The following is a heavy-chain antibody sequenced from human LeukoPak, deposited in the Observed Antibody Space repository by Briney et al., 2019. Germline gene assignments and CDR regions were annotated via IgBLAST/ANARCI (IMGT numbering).Heavy chain of an antibody. CDR1: GYTFTGYY. D-gene: IGHD2-2*01. J-gene: IGHJ6*02. CDR3: ARSRVVPATYGMDV. Sequence: GASVKVSCKASGYTFTGYYMHWVRQAPGQGLEWMGWINPNSGGTNYAQKFQGRVTMTRDTSISTAYMELSRLRSDDTAVYYCARSRVVPATYGMDVWGQGTTVTVSS. V-gene: IGHV1-2*02. CDR2: INPNSGGT.